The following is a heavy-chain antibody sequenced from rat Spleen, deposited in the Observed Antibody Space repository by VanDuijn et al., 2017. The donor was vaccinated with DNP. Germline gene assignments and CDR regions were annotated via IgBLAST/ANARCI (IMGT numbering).Heavy chain of an antibody. Sequence: EVQLQESGPGLVKPSQSLSLTCSVTGYSITSNYWGWIRKFPGNKMEWIGHISYSGRTTYNPSLKSRIPITRDTSKNQFFLQLNSVSTEDTATYDCARWRIGPHYFDYWGQGVMVTVSS. J-gene: IGHJ2*01. CDR3: ARWRIGPHYFDY. CDR2: ISYSGRT. CDR1: GYSITSNY. D-gene: IGHD1-5*01. V-gene: IGHV3-1*01.